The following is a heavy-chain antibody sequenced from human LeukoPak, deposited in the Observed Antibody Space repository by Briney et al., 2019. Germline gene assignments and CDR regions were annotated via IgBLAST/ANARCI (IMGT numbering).Heavy chain of an antibody. CDR3: ARGDVDPYVFDI. V-gene: IGHV4-34*01. J-gene: IGHJ3*02. CDR1: GGSFSRYY. CDR2: INHSGST. Sequence: SETLSLTCAVYGGSFSRYYWNWIRQPPGKGLEWIGEINHSGSTNYNPSLKSRVTISVDTSKNQFSLKVNFVIAADTAVYYCARGDVDPYVFDIWGQGTMVTVSS. D-gene: IGHD3-10*02.